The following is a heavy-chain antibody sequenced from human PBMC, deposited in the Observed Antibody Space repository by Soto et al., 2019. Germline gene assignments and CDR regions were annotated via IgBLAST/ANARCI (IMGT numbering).Heavy chain of an antibody. CDR1: GDSVSANHGA. D-gene: IGHD6-6*01. CDR2: TYYRSKWYN. Sequence: SQTLPLTCAVSGDSVSANHGAWNWIKQSPSGGLEWLGRTYYRSKWYNDYAVSVKSRITINPDTSKSQFSLQLNSVTPEDTAVYYCARQDSDSSRYWGLDVWGQGTTVTVSS. J-gene: IGHJ6*02. CDR3: ARQDSDSSRYWGLDV. V-gene: IGHV6-1*01.